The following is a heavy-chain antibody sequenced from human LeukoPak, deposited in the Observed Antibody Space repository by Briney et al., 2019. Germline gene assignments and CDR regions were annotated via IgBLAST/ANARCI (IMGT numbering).Heavy chain of an antibody. CDR2: ISGSGGST. D-gene: IGHD3-10*01. J-gene: IGHJ5*02. CDR1: GFTFSSYA. CDR3: AKGRDTMVRGVILTFDP. V-gene: IGHV3-23*01. Sequence: GGSLRLSCAASGFTFSSYAMSWVRQAPGKGLEWVSAISGSGGSTYYADSVKGRFAISRDNSKNTLYLQMNSLRAEDTAVYYCAKGRDTMVRGVILTFDPWGQGTLVTVSS.